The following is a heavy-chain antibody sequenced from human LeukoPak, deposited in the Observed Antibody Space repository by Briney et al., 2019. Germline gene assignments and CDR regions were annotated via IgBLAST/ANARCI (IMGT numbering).Heavy chain of an antibody. Sequence: PGGSLRLSCAASGFTFSSYSMNWVRQAPGKGLEWVSAISGSGGSTYYADSVKGRFTISRDNSKNTLYLQMNSLRAEDTAVYYCAKDEWELLESPFDYWGQGTLVTVSS. D-gene: IGHD1-26*01. CDR1: GFTFSSYS. V-gene: IGHV3-23*01. J-gene: IGHJ4*02. CDR2: ISGSGGST. CDR3: AKDEWELLESPFDY.